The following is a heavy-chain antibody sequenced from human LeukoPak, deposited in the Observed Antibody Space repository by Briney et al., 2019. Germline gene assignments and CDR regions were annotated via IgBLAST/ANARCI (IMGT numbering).Heavy chain of an antibody. CDR2: ISYSGSA. CDR3: ASSSSGGYYYDY. D-gene: IGHD3-22*01. CDR1: GGSVSSGLNK. J-gene: IGHJ4*02. V-gene: IGHV4-61*01. Sequence: SETLSLTCTVSGGSVSSGLNKWSWIRQPPGKELEWIGDISYSGSASYNPSLRSRVTISLDTSTNQFSLTLGSVTAADTAVYYCASSSSGGYYYDYWGQGTLVIVSS.